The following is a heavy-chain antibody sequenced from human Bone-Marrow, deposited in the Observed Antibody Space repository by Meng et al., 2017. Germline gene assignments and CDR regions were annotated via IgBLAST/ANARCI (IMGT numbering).Heavy chain of an antibody. CDR1: GASVSSKSAA. CDR2: TYYRSKWYT. J-gene: IGHJ4*02. CDR3: ARGDYSSSPSF. D-gene: IGHD3-22*01. V-gene: IGHV6-1*01. Sequence: QVQLNQPGPGLVKPSQTLPLTCAISGASVSSKSAAWHWIRQSPSRGLEWLGRTYYRSKWYTDYAVSVKSRITINPDTSKNQFSLQLNSVTPEDTAVYYCARGDYSSSPSFWGQGTLVTVSS.